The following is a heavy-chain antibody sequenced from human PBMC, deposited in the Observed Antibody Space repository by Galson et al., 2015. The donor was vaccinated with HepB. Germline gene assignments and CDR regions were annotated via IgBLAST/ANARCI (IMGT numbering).Heavy chain of an antibody. CDR2: TYYRSKWYN. V-gene: IGHV6-1*01. D-gene: IGHD5-12*01. J-gene: IGHJ6*02. CDR1: GDSVSTNIVA. CDR3: TRVRHLARGMDV. Sequence: AISGDSVSTNIVAWNWIRQSPSRGLEWLGRTYYRSKWYNDCAVSVQSRITINPDTSRNQFSLQLNSVTPEDTGVYYCTRVRHLARGMDVWGQGTTVTVSS.